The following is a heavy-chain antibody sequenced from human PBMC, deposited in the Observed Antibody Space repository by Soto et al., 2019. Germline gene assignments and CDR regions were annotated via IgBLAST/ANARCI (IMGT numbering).Heavy chain of an antibody. CDR3: ARDQRVFGVVIEGGFDP. CDR1: GGSFSGYY. Sequence: PSETLSLTCAVYGGSFSGYYWSWIRQPPGKGLEWIGEINHSGSTNYNPSLKSRVTISVDTSKNQFSLKLSSVTAADTAVYYCARDQRVFGVVIEGGFDPWGQGTLVTVSS. D-gene: IGHD3-3*01. V-gene: IGHV4-34*01. CDR2: INHSGST. J-gene: IGHJ5*02.